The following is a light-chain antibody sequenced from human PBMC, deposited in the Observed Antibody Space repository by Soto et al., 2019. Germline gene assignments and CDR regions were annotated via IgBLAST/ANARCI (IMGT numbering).Light chain of an antibody. CDR1: QSLLHSNGYNY. V-gene: IGKV2-28*01. CDR2: LGS. Sequence: IVMPQAPLSLPFTPSAPASISSMSSQSLLHSNGYNYLDWYLQKPGQSPQLLIYLGSNRASGVPSRFSGSGSGTDFTLTINSLQPEDFATYYCQQDYDNPRTFGQGTKVDIK. CDR3: QQDYDNPRT. J-gene: IGKJ1*01.